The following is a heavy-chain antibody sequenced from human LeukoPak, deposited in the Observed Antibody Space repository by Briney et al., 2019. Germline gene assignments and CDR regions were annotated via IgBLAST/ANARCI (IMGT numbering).Heavy chain of an antibody. CDR1: EFTFSLYA. J-gene: IGHJ5*02. CDR2: ISSDGGST. CDR3: ARSSRSSGANWFDP. Sequence: GGSLRLSCAASEFTFSLYAMHWVRQAPGKGLEYVSAISSDGGSTYYENSVKGRFTISRDNSKNTLYLQMGSLRTEDTAVYYCARSSRSSGANWFDPWGQGTLVTVS. V-gene: IGHV3-64*01. D-gene: IGHD6-6*01.